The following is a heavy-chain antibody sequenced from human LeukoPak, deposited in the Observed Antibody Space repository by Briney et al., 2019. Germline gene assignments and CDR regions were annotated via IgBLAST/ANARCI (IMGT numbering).Heavy chain of an antibody. Sequence: ASVKVSCKASGGTFSSYAISWVRQAPGQGLEWMGGIIPIFGTANYAQKFQGRVTITTDESTSTAYMELSSLRSEDTAVYYCARETPTDYDSSGYWNYWGQGTLVTVSS. CDR3: ARETPTDYDSSGYWNY. CDR1: GGTFSSYA. CDR2: IIPIFGTA. J-gene: IGHJ4*02. D-gene: IGHD3-22*01. V-gene: IGHV1-69*05.